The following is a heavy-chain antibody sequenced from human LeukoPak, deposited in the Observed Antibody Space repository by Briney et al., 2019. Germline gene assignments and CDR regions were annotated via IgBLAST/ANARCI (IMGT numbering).Heavy chain of an antibody. CDR3: AKAFSRDYYNSSGSSYFDY. D-gene: IGHD3-22*01. CDR2: ISGSGGST. V-gene: IGHV3-23*01. CDR1: GFTFSSYA. Sequence: GGSLRLSCAASGFTFSSYAMSWVRQAPGKGLEWVSAISGSGGSTYYADSVKGRFTISRDNSKNTLYLQMNSLRAEDTAVYYCAKAFSRDYYNSSGSSYFDYWGQGTLVTVSS. J-gene: IGHJ4*02.